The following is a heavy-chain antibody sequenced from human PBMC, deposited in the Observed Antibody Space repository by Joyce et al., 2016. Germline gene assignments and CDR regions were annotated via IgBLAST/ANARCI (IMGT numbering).Heavy chain of an antibody. CDR2: KSDGSTT. V-gene: IGHV3-74*01. D-gene: IGHD3-10*02. CDR3: ARGGYYVEGADWFHP. J-gene: IGHJ5*02. Sequence: KSDGSTTSHADSVKGRFTISRDNAKNTLFLQMNSLRAEDTAVYYCARGGYYVEGADWFHPWGQGTLVTVSS.